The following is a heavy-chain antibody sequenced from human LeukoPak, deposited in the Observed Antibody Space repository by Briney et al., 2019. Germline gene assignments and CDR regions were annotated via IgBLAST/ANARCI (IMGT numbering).Heavy chain of an antibody. V-gene: IGHV3-7*01. J-gene: IGHJ4*03. CDR2: LKKDGIEK. D-gene: IGHD6-13*01. Sequence: GGSLRLSCAVSGFPLCDYWMSWVRQAPGKGLEWVANLKKDGIEKNYVDSVKGRVTISRDNAGDSLFLQTNCLGVEYTAAYFCAIDWGGRVAAACTIFESDYWGEGTLATVS. CDR3: AIDWGGRVAAACTIFESDY. CDR1: GFPLCDYW.